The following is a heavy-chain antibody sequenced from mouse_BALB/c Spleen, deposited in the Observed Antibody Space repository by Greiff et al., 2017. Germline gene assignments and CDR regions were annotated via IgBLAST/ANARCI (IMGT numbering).Heavy chain of an antibody. CDR1: GFTFSSYG. CDR3: ARQEDGNYLDY. D-gene: IGHD2-1*01. CDR2: ISSGGSYT. J-gene: IGHJ2*01. V-gene: IGHV5-6*01. Sequence: EVQVVESGGDLVKPGGSLKLSCAASGFTFSSYGMSWVRQTPDKRLEWVATISSGGSYTYYPDSVKGRFTISRDNAKNTLYLQMSSLKSEDTAMYYCARQEDGNYLDYWGQGTTLTVSS.